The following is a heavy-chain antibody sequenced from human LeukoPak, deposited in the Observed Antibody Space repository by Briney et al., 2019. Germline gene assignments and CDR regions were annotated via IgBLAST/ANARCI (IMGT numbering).Heavy chain of an antibody. J-gene: IGHJ4*02. V-gene: IGHV3-30-3*01. CDR3: GRGSVGFGELNY. D-gene: IGHD3-10*01. CDR2: ISYDGSNK. CDR1: GFTFSSYA. Sequence: GGSLRLSCAASGFTFSSYAMHWVRQAPGKGLEWVAVISYDGSNKFYADSMKGRSTLSRDNSKNTLYLQMNSLRIEDTAVYYCGRGSVGFGELNYWGQGTLVTVSS.